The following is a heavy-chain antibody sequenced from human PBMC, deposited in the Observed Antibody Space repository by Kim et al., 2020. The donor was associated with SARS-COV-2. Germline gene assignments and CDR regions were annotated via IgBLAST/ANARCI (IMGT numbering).Heavy chain of an antibody. V-gene: IGHV1-3*04. D-gene: IGHD6-19*01. CDR2: INTGQGNT. J-gene: IGHJ4*02. CDR3: ALIAVTADFDY. CDR1: GYTFTSYA. Sequence: ASVKVSCKASGYTFTSYAIHWVRQAPGQRLEYMGWINTGQGNTKYSQTFRGRVTISRDTSASTAYMELSSLRSEDTAVYYCALIAVTADFDYWGQGTLVTVSS.